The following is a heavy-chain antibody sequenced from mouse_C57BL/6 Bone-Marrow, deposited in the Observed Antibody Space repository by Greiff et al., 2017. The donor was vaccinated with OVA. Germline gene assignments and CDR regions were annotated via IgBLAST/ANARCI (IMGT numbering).Heavy chain of an antibody. Sequence: QVQLQQSGPGLVQPSQSLSITCTVSGFSLTSYGVHWVRQSPGKGLEWLGVIWRGGGTDYNADSKSRLRITNENSQSQVFFKRNRLQADDTAIYYCAKNDGSSNRWYVDYWGQGTTLTVSS. V-gene: IGHV2-5*01. CDR1: GFSLTSYG. D-gene: IGHD1-1*01. J-gene: IGHJ2*01. CDR3: AKNDGSSNRWYVDY. CDR2: IWRGGGT.